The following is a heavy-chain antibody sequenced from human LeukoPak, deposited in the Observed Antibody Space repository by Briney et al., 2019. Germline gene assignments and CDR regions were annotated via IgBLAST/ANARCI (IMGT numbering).Heavy chain of an antibody. D-gene: IGHD3-16*01. Sequence: ASVKVSCKVSGYTLVELAMHWVRQAPGKGLEWMGGFDPEDGGTIYAQKFQDRVTMSEDTSTDTAYMELRSLRSEDTAVYYCATDVRMLTGNYPDAFYIWGQGTLVTVSS. J-gene: IGHJ3*02. V-gene: IGHV1-24*01. CDR2: FDPEDGGT. CDR3: ATDVRMLTGNYPDAFYI. CDR1: GYTLVELA.